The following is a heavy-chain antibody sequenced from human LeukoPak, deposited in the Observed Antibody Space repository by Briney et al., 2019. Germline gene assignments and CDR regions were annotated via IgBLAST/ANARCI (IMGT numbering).Heavy chain of an antibody. J-gene: IGHJ4*02. V-gene: IGHV3-30*18. CDR1: GFTFSSYG. D-gene: IGHD5-12*01. Sequence: PGGSLRLSCAASGFTFSSYGMHWVRQAPGKGLEWVAVISYDGSNKYYADSVKGRFTISRDNSENTLYLQMNSLRAEDTAVYYCAKDQGYSGSFDYWGQGTLVTVSS. CDR2: ISYDGSNK. CDR3: AKDQGYSGSFDY.